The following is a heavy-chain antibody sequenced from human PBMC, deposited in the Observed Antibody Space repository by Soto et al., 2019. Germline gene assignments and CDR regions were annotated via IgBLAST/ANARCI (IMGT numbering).Heavy chain of an antibody. CDR1: GGSISSSSYY. CDR2: IYYSGST. J-gene: IGHJ5*02. CDR3: AHEGAMVPRWFDP. V-gene: IGHV4-39*01. Sequence: SETLSLTCTVSGGSISSSSYYWGWIRQPPGKGLEWIGSIYYSGSTYYNPSLKSRVTISVDTSKNQFSLKLSSVTAADTAVYYCAHEGAMVPRWFDPWGQGTLVTVSS. D-gene: IGHD5-18*01.